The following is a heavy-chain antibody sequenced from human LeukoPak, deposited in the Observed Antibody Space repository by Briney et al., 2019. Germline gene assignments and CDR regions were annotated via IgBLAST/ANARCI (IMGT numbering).Heavy chain of an antibody. V-gene: IGHV4-39*07. CDR2: IYYSGST. CDR1: GGSISSGSYY. J-gene: IGHJ3*02. CDR3: ARSGYSYGADAFDI. D-gene: IGHD5-18*01. Sequence: PSETLSLTCTASGGSISSGSYYWGWIRQPPGKGLECIGSIYYSGSTYYNPSLKSRVTISVDTSKNQFSLKLSSVTAADTAVYYCARSGYSYGADAFDIWGQGTMVTVSS.